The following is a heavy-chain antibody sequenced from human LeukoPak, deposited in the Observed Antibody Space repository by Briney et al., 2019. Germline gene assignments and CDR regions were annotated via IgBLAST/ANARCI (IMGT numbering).Heavy chain of an antibody. CDR2: ISYDGSNK. D-gene: IGHD5-12*01. CDR3: ARSNYDGYEAEDAFDI. CDR1: GFTFSSYA. J-gene: IGHJ3*02. V-gene: IGHV3-30*04. Sequence: PGRSLRLSCAASGFTFSSYAMHWVRQAPGKGLEWVAVISYDGSNKYYADSVKGRFTISRDNSKNTLYLQMNSLRAEDTAVYYCARSNYDGYEAEDAFDIWGQGTMVTVSS.